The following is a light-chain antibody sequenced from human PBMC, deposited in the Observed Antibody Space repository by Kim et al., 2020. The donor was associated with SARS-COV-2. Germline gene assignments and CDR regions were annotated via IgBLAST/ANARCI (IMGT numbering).Light chain of an antibody. V-gene: IGKV3-20*01. Sequence: SPGEGATLSCRASESVSSSYLAWYQQKPGQAPRLLIYAASTRATGIPDRFSGSGSGTDFTLTISRLEPEDFAVYYCQQYGRSLLTFGPGTKVDIK. J-gene: IGKJ3*01. CDR2: AAS. CDR3: QQYGRSLLT. CDR1: ESVSSSY.